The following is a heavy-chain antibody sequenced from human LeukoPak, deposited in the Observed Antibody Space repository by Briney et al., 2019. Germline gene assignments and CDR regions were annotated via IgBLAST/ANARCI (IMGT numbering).Heavy chain of an antibody. V-gene: IGHV3-74*01. Sequence: PGGSLRLSCVASGFTFSSYWMHWVRQAPGKGLVWVSRIKIDGSGTGYADSVKGRFTISRDNAKNTLYLQMNSLRADDTAVYYCATDSIVSDLGYWGQGTLVTVSS. CDR3: ATDSIVSDLGY. D-gene: IGHD5/OR15-5a*01. CDR1: GFTFSSYW. J-gene: IGHJ4*02. CDR2: IKIDGSGT.